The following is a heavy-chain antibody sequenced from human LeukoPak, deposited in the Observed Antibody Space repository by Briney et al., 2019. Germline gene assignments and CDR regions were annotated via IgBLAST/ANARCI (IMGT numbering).Heavy chain of an antibody. CDR1: GGTFSSYA. Sequence: SVKVSCKASGGTFSSYAISWVRQAPGQGLEWMGGIIPIFGTANYAQKLQGRVTMTTDTSTSTAYMELRSLRSDDTAVYYCARASFRGWYGSGDYWGQGTLVTVSS. J-gene: IGHJ4*02. CDR3: ARASFRGWYGSGDY. D-gene: IGHD6-19*01. CDR2: IIPIFGTA. V-gene: IGHV1-69*05.